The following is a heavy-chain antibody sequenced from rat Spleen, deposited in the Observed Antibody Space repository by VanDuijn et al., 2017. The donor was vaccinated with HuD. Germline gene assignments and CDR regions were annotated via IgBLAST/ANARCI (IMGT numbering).Heavy chain of an antibody. CDR3: TRSNYYSSSSFDY. CDR2: ISYSGST. Sequence: EVQLQESGPGLVKSSQSLSLTCSVTAYSITSYYWGWIRKFPGNNMEWMGYISYSGSTNYNPSLKSRISITRDTSKNQFFLQLNSVTTEETATYYCTRSNYYSSSSFDYWGQGVMVTVSS. D-gene: IGHD1-2*01. CDR1: AYSITSYY. J-gene: IGHJ2*01. V-gene: IGHV3-1*01.